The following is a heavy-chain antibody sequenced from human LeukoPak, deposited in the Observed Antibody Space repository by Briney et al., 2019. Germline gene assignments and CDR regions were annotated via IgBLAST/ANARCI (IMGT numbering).Heavy chain of an antibody. CDR3: ARDWFGELI. Sequence: GGPLRLSCVASGSTFSSHAMSWVRQGPGKGLEWVSVVSSGNSKYYADSVKGRFTISRDNAKNSLYLQMNSLRVEDTAVYYCARDWFGELIWGQGTLVTVSS. D-gene: IGHD3-10*01. V-gene: IGHV3-23*03. J-gene: IGHJ4*02. CDR2: VSSGNSK. CDR1: GSTFSSHA.